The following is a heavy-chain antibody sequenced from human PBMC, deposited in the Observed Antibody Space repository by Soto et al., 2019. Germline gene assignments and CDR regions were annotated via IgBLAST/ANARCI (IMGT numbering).Heavy chain of an antibody. V-gene: IGHV1-69*12. CDR1: GGTFSTDS. CDR2: IIPMFGTE. J-gene: IGHJ6*02. CDR3: AREIDGYYGMDV. Sequence: QVQLVQSGAEVKKPGSSVKVSCQASGGTFSTDSISWVRQAPGQGLEWMGGIIPMFGTENNAQKFQGRVTITADESTSTSYMELSSLRSEDTAVYFCAREIDGYYGMDVWGQGTTVTVAS.